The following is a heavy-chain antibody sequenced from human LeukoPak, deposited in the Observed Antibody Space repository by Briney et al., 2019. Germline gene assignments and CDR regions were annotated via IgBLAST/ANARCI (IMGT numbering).Heavy chain of an antibody. CDR2: INTYNGNT. CDR1: GYTFTTYG. J-gene: IGHJ4*02. CDR3: VRTRIYRDYVDFDY. Sequence: ASVKVSCKASGYTFTTYGIDWVRQAPGQGLEWMGWINTYNGNTNYAQKLQDRVTMTTDTSTSTAYMELRSLRSDDTAVYYCVRTRIYRDYVDFDYWGQGTLVTVSS. D-gene: IGHD5-12*01. V-gene: IGHV1-18*01.